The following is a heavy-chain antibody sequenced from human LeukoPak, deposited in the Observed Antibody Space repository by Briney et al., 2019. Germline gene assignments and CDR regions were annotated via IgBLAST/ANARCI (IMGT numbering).Heavy chain of an antibody. Sequence: GGSLRLSCAASGFTFSNNWMNWVRQAPGKGLEWVANIKQDGSKKCYVDSVKGRFTISRDNAKNSLYLQMNSLRVEDTAVYYCARGCNPDYWGQGTLVTVSS. CDR1: GFTFSNNW. CDR2: IKQDGSKK. J-gene: IGHJ4*02. V-gene: IGHV3-7*04. CDR3: ARGCNPDY.